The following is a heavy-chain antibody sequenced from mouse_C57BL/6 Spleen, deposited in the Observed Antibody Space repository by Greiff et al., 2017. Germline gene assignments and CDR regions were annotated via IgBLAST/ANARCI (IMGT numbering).Heavy chain of an antibody. D-gene: IGHD2-12*01. CDR2: IYPGNSDT. CDR1: GYTFTSYW. J-gene: IGHJ4*01. CDR3: TREGYCYDNDAMDG. Sequence: VQLQQSGTVLARPGASVKMSCKTSGYTFTSYWMHWVKQRPGQGLEWIGAIYPGNSDTSYNQKFKGKAKLTAVTSASTAYLELSSLTNEDSAVDYCTREGYCYDNDAMDGWGQGTSVTVSS. V-gene: IGHV1-5*01.